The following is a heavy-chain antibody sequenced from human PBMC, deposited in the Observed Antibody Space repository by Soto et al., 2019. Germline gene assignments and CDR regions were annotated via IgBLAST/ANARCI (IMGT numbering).Heavy chain of an antibody. CDR2: TNTGGTT. Sequence: EVQVLATGGGLIQPGGSLRLSCAASGFTVNSNYMSWVRQAPGEGLQWVSITNTGGTTYYADSVKGRFTVSGDNSKNTLYLQMNSLRAEDTAVYYCTKGDGLILAVWGQGTTVSVSS. V-gene: IGHV3-53*02. D-gene: IGHD1-26*01. CDR1: GFTVNSNY. J-gene: IGHJ6*02. CDR3: TKGDGLILAV.